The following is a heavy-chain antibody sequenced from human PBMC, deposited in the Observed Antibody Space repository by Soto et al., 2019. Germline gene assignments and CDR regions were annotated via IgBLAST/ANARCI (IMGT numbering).Heavy chain of an antibody. D-gene: IGHD2-2*01. V-gene: IGHV4-30-2*01. J-gene: IGHJ4*02. CDR1: GGSISSGGYS. CDR2: ICHSGST. CDR3: AREYLYYFDY. Sequence: PSETLSLTCAVSGGSISSGGYSWSWIRQPPGKGLEWIGYICHSGSTYYNPSLKSRVTISVDRSKNQFSLKLSSVTAADTAVYYCAREYLYYFDYWGQGTLVTVSS.